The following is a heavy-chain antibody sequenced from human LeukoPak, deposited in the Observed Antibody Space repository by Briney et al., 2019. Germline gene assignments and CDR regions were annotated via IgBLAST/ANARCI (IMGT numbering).Heavy chain of an antibody. CDR3: ARGLFDFDY. CDR1: KFTFSGYW. D-gene: IGHD3-10*01. CDR2: IQQDGSEK. J-gene: IGHJ4*02. Sequence: PGGSLRLSCAASKFTFSGYWMNWVRQAPGKGLEWVANIQQDGSEKYYVDSVKGRFTISRDNAMNSLYLQMNSLRAEDTAIYYCARGLFDFDYWGQGTLVTVSS. V-gene: IGHV3-7*03.